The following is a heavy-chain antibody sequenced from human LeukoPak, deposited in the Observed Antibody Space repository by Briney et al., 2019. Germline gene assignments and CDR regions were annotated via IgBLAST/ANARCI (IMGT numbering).Heavy chain of an antibody. D-gene: IGHD2-2*01. CDR1: GYTFTSYA. CDR3: ARAPNLYCSSTSCYAVRKEDYYYYMDV. V-gene: IGHV7-4-1*02. CDR2: INTNTGNP. Sequence: VASVKVSCKASGYTFTSYAMNWVRQAPGQGLEWMRWINTNTGNPTYAQGFTGRFVFSLDTSVSTAYLQISSLKAEDTAVYYCARAPNLYCSSTSCYAVRKEDYYYYMDVWGKGTTVTISS. J-gene: IGHJ6*03.